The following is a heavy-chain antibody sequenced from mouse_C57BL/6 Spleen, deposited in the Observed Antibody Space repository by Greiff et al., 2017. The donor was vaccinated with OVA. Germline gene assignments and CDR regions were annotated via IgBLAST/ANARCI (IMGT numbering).Heavy chain of an antibody. J-gene: IGHJ4*01. V-gene: IGHV14-4*01. CDR2: IDPENGDT. CDR1: GFNIKDDY. CDR3: TKGSMDY. Sequence: VHVKQSGAELVRPGASAKLSCTASGFNIKDDYMHWVKQRPEQGLEWIGWIDPENGDTEYASKFQGKATITADTSSNTAYLQLSSLTSEDTAVYYCTKGSMDYWGQGTSVTVSS.